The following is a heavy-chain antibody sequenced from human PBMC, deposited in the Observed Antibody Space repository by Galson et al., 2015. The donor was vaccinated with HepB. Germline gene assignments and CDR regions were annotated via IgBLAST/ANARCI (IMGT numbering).Heavy chain of an antibody. CDR1: GYTFTGYY. J-gene: IGHJ5*02. CDR3: ARILPTTTTVKDVFWFDP. V-gene: IGHV1-2*06. Sequence: SVKVSCKASGYTFTGYYMHWMRQAPGQGLEWMGRINPNSGGTNYAQKFQGRVTMTRDTSISTAYMELSRLRSDDTAVYYCARILPTTTTVKDVFWFDPWGQGTLVTVSS. D-gene: IGHD4-11*01. CDR2: INPNSGGT.